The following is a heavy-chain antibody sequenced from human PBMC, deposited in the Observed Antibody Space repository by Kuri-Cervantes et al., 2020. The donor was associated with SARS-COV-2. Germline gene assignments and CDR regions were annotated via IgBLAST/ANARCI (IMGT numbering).Heavy chain of an antibody. Sequence: GGFLRLSCAASGFTFSSYSMNWVRQAPGKGLEWVSSISSSSSYIYYADSVKGRFTISRDNAKNSLYLQMNSLRAEDTAVYYCARVTTVTEGYWGQGTLVTVSS. J-gene: IGHJ4*02. CDR1: GFTFSSYS. V-gene: IGHV3-21*01. CDR2: ISSSSSYI. D-gene: IGHD4-11*01. CDR3: ARVTTVTEGY.